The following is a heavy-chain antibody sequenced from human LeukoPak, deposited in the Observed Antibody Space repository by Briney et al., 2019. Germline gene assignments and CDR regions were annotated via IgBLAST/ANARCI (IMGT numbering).Heavy chain of an antibody. CDR1: GFTFGNYA. D-gene: IGHD6-13*01. Sequence: PGGSLRLSCTASGFTFGNYAMSWVRQAPGMGLEWVSALSGSGSSTFYADSVKGRFTISRDNSKNTLYLQMRSLTFEDTAVYYCANVIIAAVGYEYFQYWGQGTLVSVSS. CDR3: ANVIIAAVGYEYFQY. J-gene: IGHJ1*01. V-gene: IGHV3-23*01. CDR2: LSGSGSST.